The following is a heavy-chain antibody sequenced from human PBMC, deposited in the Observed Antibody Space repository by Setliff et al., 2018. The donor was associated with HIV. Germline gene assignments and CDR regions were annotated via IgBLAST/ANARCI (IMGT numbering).Heavy chain of an antibody. CDR2: INHGGST. CDR1: GGSFNDYF. J-gene: IGHJ3*02. CDR3: ARSNSIKGYSYGPDAFDI. V-gene: IGHV4-34*01. Sequence: LSLTCAVYGGSFNDYFWSWIRQPPGKGLEWVGAINHGGSTNFNPSLKSRVSISVDSSKNQFSLNLTSVTPADTAVYYCARSNSIKGYSYGPDAFDIWGQGTMVTVSS. D-gene: IGHD5-18*01.